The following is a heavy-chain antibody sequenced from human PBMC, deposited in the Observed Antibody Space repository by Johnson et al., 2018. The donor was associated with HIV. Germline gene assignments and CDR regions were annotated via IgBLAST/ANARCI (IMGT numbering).Heavy chain of an antibody. Sequence: VQLVESGGGVVRPGGSLRLSCAASGFTFDDYGMSWVRQAPGKGLEWVSGINWNGGSTGYADSVKGRFTISRDNSKNTLYLQMNSLRAEDTAVYYCAKDRGITIFGPVIWGEPPDAFDIWGQGTMVTVSS. CDR2: INWNGGST. CDR3: AKDRGITIFGPVIWGEPPDAFDI. D-gene: IGHD3-3*01. J-gene: IGHJ3*02. CDR1: GFTFDDYG. V-gene: IGHV3-20*04.